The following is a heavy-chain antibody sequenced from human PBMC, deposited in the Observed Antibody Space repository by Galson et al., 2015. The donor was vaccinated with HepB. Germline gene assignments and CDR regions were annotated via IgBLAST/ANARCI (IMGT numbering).Heavy chain of an antibody. Sequence: SVKVSCKASGYTFTRYGISWVRQAPGKGLEWMGWISAYNGNTNYAQKLQGRVTMTTDTSKSTAYMELRSLRSDDTAVYYCARDPVKGAVAAYNWFDPWGQGTLVTVSS. CDR2: ISAYNGNT. V-gene: IGHV1-18*04. CDR3: ARDPVKGAVAAYNWFDP. CDR1: GYTFTRYG. J-gene: IGHJ5*02. D-gene: IGHD6-19*01.